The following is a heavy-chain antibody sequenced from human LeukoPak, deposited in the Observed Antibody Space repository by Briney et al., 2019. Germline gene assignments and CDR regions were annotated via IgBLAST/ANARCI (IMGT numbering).Heavy chain of an antibody. CDR1: GGSISSSSYY. V-gene: IGHV4-39*07. CDR2: IYYSGST. D-gene: IGHD4-17*01. Sequence: SETLSLTCTVSGGSISSSSYYWGWLRQPPGKGLEWIGSIYYSGSTNYNPSLKSRVTISVDTSKNQFSLKLSSVTAADTAVYYCARGTTVTALDYWGQGTLVTVSS. CDR3: ARGTTVTALDY. J-gene: IGHJ4*02.